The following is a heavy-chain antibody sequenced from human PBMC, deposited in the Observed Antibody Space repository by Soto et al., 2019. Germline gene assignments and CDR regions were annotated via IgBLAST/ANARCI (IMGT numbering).Heavy chain of an antibody. CDR2: INWNGGST. V-gene: IGHV3-20*04. Sequence: GGSLRLSCAASGFTFGDYGMSWVRQAPGKGLEWVSGINWNGGSTGYADSVKGRFTISRDNAKNSLYLQMNSLRAEDTALYYCARDPYIYCSSTSCYAVDIWGQGTMVTVSS. CDR1: GFTFGDYG. CDR3: ARDPYIYCSSTSCYAVDI. D-gene: IGHD2-2*01. J-gene: IGHJ3*02.